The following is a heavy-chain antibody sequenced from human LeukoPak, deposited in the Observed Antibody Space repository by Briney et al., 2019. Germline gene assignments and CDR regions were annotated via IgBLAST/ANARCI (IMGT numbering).Heavy chain of an antibody. J-gene: IGHJ3*02. CDR1: GGSISSYY. CDR3: ARAGLYYDFWSGYYHDAFDI. D-gene: IGHD3-3*01. Sequence: SETLSLTCTVSGGSISSYYWSWIRQPPGKGLEWIGYIYYSGSTNCNPSLKSRVTISVDTSKNQFSLKLSSVTAADTAVYYCARAGLYYDFWSGYYHDAFDIWGQGTMVTVSS. CDR2: IYYSGST. V-gene: IGHV4-59*01.